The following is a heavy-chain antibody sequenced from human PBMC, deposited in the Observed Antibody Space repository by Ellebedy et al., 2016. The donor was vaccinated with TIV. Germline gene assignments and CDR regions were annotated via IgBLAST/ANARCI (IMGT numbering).Heavy chain of an antibody. J-gene: IGHJ4*02. Sequence: MPGGSLRLSCNVSGDSISRYSWSWIRQPPGKGLEWIGCLFFSGSTNYNPSLKSRVTISVDTSKNQFSLTLTSVTATDTAVYYCARAHPSAYSLFDHWGQGILVTVSS. V-gene: IGHV4-59*08. D-gene: IGHD2-15*01. CDR2: LFFSGST. CDR3: ARAHPSAYSLFDH. CDR1: GDSISRYS.